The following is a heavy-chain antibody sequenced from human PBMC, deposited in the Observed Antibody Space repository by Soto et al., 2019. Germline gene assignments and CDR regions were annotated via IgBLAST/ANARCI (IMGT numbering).Heavy chain of an antibody. CDR1: GGTFSSYA. J-gene: IGHJ6*02. CDR3: ARHVPAAGYYYGMDV. D-gene: IGHD2-2*01. CDR2: FIPIFGTA. V-gene: IGHV1-69*12. Sequence: QVQLVQSGAEVKKPGSSVKVSCKASGGTFSSYAISWVRQAPGKGLEWMGGFIPIFGTANYAQKFQGRGTITADESTSAAYMELSSLRSEDTAVYYCARHVPAAGYYYGMDVWGQGTTVTVSS.